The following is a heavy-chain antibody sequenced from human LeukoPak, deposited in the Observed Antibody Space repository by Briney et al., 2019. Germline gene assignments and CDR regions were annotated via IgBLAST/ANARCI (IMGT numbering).Heavy chain of an antibody. D-gene: IGHD3-16*01. CDR1: GYTLTTYG. V-gene: IGHV1-18*01. J-gene: IGHJ4*02. Sequence: ASVKVSCKASGYTLTTYGTSWVRQARGQGLERMGWISAHNGNTNYAQKFQGRVTMTTDTSTSTAYMELRSLISDDTAVYYCARGWGDYWGQGTLVTVSS. CDR3: ARGWGDY. CDR2: ISAHNGNT.